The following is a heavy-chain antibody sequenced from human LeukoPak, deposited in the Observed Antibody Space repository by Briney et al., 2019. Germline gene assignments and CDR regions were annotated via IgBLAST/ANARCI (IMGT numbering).Heavy chain of an antibody. D-gene: IGHD2-15*01. Sequence: KASETLSLTCTVSGGSISSYYWSWIRQPPGKGLEWIGYIYYSGSTNYNPSLKSRVTISVDTSKNQFSLKLSSVTAADTAVYYCAREGYCSGGSCRDAFDIWGQGTMVTVSS. J-gene: IGHJ3*02. CDR2: IYYSGST. CDR1: GGSISSYY. V-gene: IGHV4-59*01. CDR3: AREGYCSGGSCRDAFDI.